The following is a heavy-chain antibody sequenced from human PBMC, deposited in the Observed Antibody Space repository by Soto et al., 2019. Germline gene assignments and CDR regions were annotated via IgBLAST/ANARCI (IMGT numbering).Heavy chain of an antibody. D-gene: IGHD4-17*01. V-gene: IGHV1-2*04. Sequence: ASVKVSCKASGYTFTGYYMHWVRQAPGQGLEWMGWINPNSGGTNYAQKFQGWVTMTRDTSISTAYMELSRLRSDDTAVYYCARGNNCDYPFCYYYYMDVWGKGTTVTVSS. CDR1: GYTFTGYY. CDR3: ARGNNCDYPFCYYYYMDV. J-gene: IGHJ6*03. CDR2: INPNSGGT.